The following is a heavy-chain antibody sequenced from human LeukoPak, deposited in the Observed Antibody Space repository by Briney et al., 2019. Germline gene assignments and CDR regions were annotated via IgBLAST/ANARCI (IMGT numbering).Heavy chain of an antibody. J-gene: IGHJ4*02. CDR2: IYTSGST. CDR3: AGYDFWSGSFDY. D-gene: IGHD3-3*01. V-gene: IGHV4-4*07. CDR1: GASISSYY. Sequence: SETLSLTCTVSGASISSYYRSWIRQPAGKGLEWIGRIYTSGSTNYNPSLKSRVTISVDTTKNQFSLKLSSVTAAAAAVYYCAGYDFWSGSFDYWGQGTLVTVSS.